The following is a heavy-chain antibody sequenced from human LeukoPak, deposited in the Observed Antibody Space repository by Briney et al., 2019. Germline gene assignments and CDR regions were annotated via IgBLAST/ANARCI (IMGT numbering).Heavy chain of an antibody. V-gene: IGHV4-4*07. CDR1: GGSISSYY. Sequence: SETLSLTCTVSGGSISSYYWSWIRQPAGKGLGWIGRIYTSGSTNYNPSLKSRVTMSVDTSKNQFSLKLSSVTAADTAVYYCARAYYYYYYMDVWGKGTTVTVSS. CDR2: IYTSGST. CDR3: ARAYYYYYYMDV. J-gene: IGHJ6*03.